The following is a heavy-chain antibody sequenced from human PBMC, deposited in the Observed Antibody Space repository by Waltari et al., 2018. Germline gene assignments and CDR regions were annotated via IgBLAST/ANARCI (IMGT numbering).Heavy chain of an antibody. CDR1: GGSISSHY. CDR3: ARGARRWYYFDY. Sequence: QVQLQESGPGLVKPSETLSLTCTVSGGSISSHYWSWSRQPPGKGLEWIGYIYYSGSTNYNPSLKSRVTISVDTSKNQFSLKLSSVTAADTAVYYCARGARRWYYFDYWGQGTLVTVSS. V-gene: IGHV4-59*11. CDR2: IYYSGST. J-gene: IGHJ4*02. D-gene: IGHD6-13*01.